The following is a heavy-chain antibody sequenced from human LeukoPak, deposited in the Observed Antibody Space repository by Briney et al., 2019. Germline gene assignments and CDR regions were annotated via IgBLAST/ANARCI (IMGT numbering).Heavy chain of an antibody. Sequence: GGSLRHSCAASGFTFSSYSMNWVRQAPGKGLEWVSSISSSSSYIYYADSVKGRFTISRDNAKNSLYLQMNSLRAEDTAVYYCARVKEASAFDVWGQGTMVTVSS. CDR1: GFTFSSYS. J-gene: IGHJ3*01. CDR2: ISSSSSYI. CDR3: ARVKEASAFDV. D-gene: IGHD5-12*01. V-gene: IGHV3-21*01.